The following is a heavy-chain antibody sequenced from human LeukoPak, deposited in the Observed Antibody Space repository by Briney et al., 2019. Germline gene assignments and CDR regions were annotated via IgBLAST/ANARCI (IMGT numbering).Heavy chain of an antibody. D-gene: IGHD6-13*01. V-gene: IGHV4-4*07. CDR2: IYYTGTT. CDR3: ARGLTAAVDRALDY. J-gene: IGHJ4*02. Sequence: PSETLSLTCTVSGGSISPYYWSWIRQPAGKGLEWIGRIYYTGTTDYNPPLKSRVSMSLDTSTKQFSLKLSSVTAADTAVYYCARGLTAAVDRALDYWGQGTLVTVSS. CDR1: GGSISPYY.